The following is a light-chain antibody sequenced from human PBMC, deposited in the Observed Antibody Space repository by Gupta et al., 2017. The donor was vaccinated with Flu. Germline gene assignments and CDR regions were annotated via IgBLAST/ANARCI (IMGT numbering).Light chain of an antibody. CDR2: SNN. Sequence: QSVLTQPPSASGTPGQRVTISCSGSSSNIGSNTVNWYQQLPGTAPKLLIYSNNQRPSGVPDRFSGSKFGTSASLATXGXQAEDEXDYYCEAWDASMNGWVFGGGTKLTVL. V-gene: IGLV1-44*01. CDR1: SSNIGSNT. CDR3: EAWDASMNGWV. J-gene: IGLJ3*02.